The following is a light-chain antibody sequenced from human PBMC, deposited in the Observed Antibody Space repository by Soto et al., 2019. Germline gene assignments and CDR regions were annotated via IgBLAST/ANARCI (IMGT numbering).Light chain of an antibody. V-gene: IGKV3-15*01. CDR2: GAS. Sequence: EIVMTQSPATLSVSPGERATLSCRASQNISSNLAWYQQKPGQAPRLLIYGASTRVTGISARCSGSGSGTEFTLTISSLQSEDFAVYYCQQYNNWPPKYTFGQGTKLEIK. J-gene: IGKJ2*01. CDR3: QQYNNWPPKYT. CDR1: QNISSN.